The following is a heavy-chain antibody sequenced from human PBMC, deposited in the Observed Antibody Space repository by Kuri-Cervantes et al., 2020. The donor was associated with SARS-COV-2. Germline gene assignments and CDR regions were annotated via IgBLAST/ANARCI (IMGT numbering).Heavy chain of an antibody. D-gene: IGHD3-16*01. J-gene: IGHJ4*02. Sequence: LSLTCAASGFSLSRYTMNWVRQAPGKALEWVSSISGSGSYIYYADSVKGRFTISKESGENSLYLHMSSLRGDDTAVYYCRGELLNLDYWGQGTLVTVSS. CDR1: GFSLSRYT. CDR2: ISGSGSYI. CDR3: RGELLNLDY. V-gene: IGHV3-21*01.